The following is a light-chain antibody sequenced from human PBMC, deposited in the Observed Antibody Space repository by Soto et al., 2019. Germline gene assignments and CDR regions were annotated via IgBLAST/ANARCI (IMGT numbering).Light chain of an antibody. CDR1: QSITDW. Sequence: DIQMTQSPSTLSACVGDRVTITCRAGQSITDWLAWYQQKPGKAPKFLIYKASNLEGGVPSRFSGSGSGTEFTLTISSVQPDDFATYYCQYWDDYSWTFGQGTKVEIK. J-gene: IGKJ1*01. CDR3: QYWDDYSWT. CDR2: KAS. V-gene: IGKV1-5*03.